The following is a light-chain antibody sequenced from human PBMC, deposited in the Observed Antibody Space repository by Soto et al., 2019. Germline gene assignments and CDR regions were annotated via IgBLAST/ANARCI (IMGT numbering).Light chain of an antibody. CDR1: QSISRY. J-gene: IGKJ2*01. Sequence: DIQMSQSPSSLSASVGDRVTITCRARQSISRYLNWYHQQPGKAPKFLFYVASTLHSGVPPRFILSGSGTDFTPTISTLQPEDFETYYCQQSYITPYTFAQGTKVDIK. CDR3: QQSYITPYT. CDR2: VAS. V-gene: IGKV1-39*01.